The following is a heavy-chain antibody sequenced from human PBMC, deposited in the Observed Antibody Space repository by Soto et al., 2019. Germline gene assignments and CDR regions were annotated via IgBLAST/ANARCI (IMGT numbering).Heavy chain of an antibody. V-gene: IGHV1-46*01. CDR1: GYTFTSYY. CDR2: INPSGGST. CDR3: AREDHDYSNSYYYYYGMDV. Sequence: GASVKVSCKASGYTFTSYYMHWVRQAPGQGLEWMGIINPSGGSTSYAQKFQGRVTMTRDTSTSTVYMELSSLRSEDTAVYYCAREDHDYSNSYYYYYGMDVWGQGTTVTVSS. D-gene: IGHD4-4*01. J-gene: IGHJ6*02.